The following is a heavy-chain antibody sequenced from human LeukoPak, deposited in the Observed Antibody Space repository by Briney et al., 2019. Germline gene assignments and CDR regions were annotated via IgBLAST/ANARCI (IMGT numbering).Heavy chain of an antibody. J-gene: IGHJ4*02. CDR1: GFTFSSYG. V-gene: IGHV3-30*02. D-gene: IGHD6-19*01. Sequence: GGSLRLSCAASGFTFSSYGMHWVRQAPGKGLEWVAFIRYDGSNKYYADSVKGRFTISRDNSKNTLYLQMNSLRAEDTAVYYCARGFSSGWYPWDYWGQGTLVTVSS. CDR3: ARGFSSGWYPWDY. CDR2: IRYDGSNK.